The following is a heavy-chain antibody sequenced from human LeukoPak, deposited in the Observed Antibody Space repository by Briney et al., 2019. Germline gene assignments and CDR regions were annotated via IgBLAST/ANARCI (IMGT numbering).Heavy chain of an antibody. D-gene: IGHD3-10*01. CDR3: ARDEVSVQTVRGVIAY. CDR2: INPNSGGT. Sequence: GASVKVSCKASGYTFTGYYMHWVRQAPGQGLEWMGWINPNSGGTNYAQKFQGRVTMTRDTSISTAYMEVSRLRYDDTAVYYCARDEVSVQTVRGVIAYWGQGTLVTVSS. J-gene: IGHJ4*02. V-gene: IGHV1-2*02. CDR1: GYTFTGYY.